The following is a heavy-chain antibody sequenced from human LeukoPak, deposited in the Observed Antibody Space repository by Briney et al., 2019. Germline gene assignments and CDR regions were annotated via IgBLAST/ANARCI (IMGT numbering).Heavy chain of an antibody. CDR2: IYYSGST. Sequence: PSETLSLTCTVSGGSISSYYWSWIRQPPGKGLEWIGYIYYSGSTNYNPSLKSRVTISVDTSKNQFSLKLGSVTAADTAVYYCARVRYFDWLSRPRPYFDYWGQGTLVTVSS. CDR3: ARVRYFDWLSRPRPYFDY. J-gene: IGHJ4*02. CDR1: GGSISSYY. D-gene: IGHD3-9*01. V-gene: IGHV4-59*01.